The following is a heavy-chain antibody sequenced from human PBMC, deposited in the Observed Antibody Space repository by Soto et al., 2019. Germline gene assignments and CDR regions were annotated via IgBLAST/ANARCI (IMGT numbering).Heavy chain of an antibody. V-gene: IGHV3-30-3*01. J-gene: IGHJ3*02. CDR3: ARIRSAMSKGDAYDI. CDR2: TSYDGINK. Sequence: QVQLVESGGGVVQPGTSLRLACAASGFTLSTYSMYWVRQTPGTGLEWVTVTSYDGINKYYADSVKGRFTVSRDNSKNTRYLQMDSLRPEDSAVYYCARIRSAMSKGDAYDIWGQGTMVAVSS. CDR1: GFTLSTYS. D-gene: IGHD5-18*01.